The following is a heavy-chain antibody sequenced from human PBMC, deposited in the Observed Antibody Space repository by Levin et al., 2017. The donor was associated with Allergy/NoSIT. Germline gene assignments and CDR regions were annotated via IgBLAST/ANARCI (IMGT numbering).Heavy chain of an antibody. D-gene: IGHD2/OR15-2a*01. CDR3: ARYLTFGWFDP. CDR1: GGSISSSNYY. V-gene: IGHV4-39*01. J-gene: IGHJ5*02. CDR2: IYYSGST. Sequence: ASETLSLTCTVSGGSISSSNYYWGWIRQPPGKGLEWIGNIYYSGSTFYNPSLKSRVTISVDTSKNQFSLRLSSVTAADTAVYYCARYLTFGWFDPWGQGTLVTVSS.